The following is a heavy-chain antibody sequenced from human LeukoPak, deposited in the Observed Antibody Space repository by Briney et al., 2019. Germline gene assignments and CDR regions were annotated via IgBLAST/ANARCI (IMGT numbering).Heavy chain of an antibody. J-gene: IGHJ3*02. CDR3: ARARVGATSDDALDI. CDR2: IHYSGST. D-gene: IGHD1-26*01. V-gene: IGHV4-59*01. Sequence: SETLSLTCTVSGGSMSTYYWSWIRQPPGKGLEWIGYIHYSGSTSYNPSLRSRVTISGDMSKNQFSLKLSSVIAADTAVYYCARARVGATSDDALDIWGQGTWSLFLQ. CDR1: GGSMSTYY.